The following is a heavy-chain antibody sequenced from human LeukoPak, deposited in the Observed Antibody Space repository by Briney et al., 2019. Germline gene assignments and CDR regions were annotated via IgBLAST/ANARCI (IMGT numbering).Heavy chain of an antibody. J-gene: IGHJ4*02. V-gene: IGHV3-73*01. CDR2: ISTKPNNYAT. CDR1: GFPCSCSD. D-gene: IGHD1-20*01. CDR3: TTYISGHY. Sequence: GGSLRLFCAASGFPCSCSDILWVRRASGKGLDWVGRISTKPNNYATAYAAWVKGRFTLSRDDSENTAYLQLNGLKTEDTAVYYCTTYISGHYWGQGTLVTVSS.